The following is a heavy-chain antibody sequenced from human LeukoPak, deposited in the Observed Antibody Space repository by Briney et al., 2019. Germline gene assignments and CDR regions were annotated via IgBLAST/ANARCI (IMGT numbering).Heavy chain of an antibody. Sequence: GRSLRLSCTASGFTFSSYGMHWVRQAPGKGLEWVAVIWYDGSNKYYADSVKGRFTISRDNSTNTLYLQMNSLRAEDTAVYYCARAAYYYDSSGYSLWYWGQGTLVTVSS. V-gene: IGHV3-33*01. CDR2: IWYDGSNK. J-gene: IGHJ4*02. CDR1: GFTFSSYG. CDR3: ARAAYYYDSSGYSLWY. D-gene: IGHD3-22*01.